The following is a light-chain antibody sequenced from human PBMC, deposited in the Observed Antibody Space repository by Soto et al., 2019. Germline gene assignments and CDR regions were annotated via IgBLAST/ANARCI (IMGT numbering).Light chain of an antibody. CDR2: KAS. CDR3: QQSYSTPT. CDR1: QSISSW. J-gene: IGKJ3*01. Sequence: DIQMTQSPSTLSASVGDRVTITCRASQSISSWLAWYQQKPGKAPKLLIYKASSLQSGVPSRFSGSGSGTDFTLTISSLPPEDFATYYCQQSYSTPTFGPGTKVDIK. V-gene: IGKV1-39*01.